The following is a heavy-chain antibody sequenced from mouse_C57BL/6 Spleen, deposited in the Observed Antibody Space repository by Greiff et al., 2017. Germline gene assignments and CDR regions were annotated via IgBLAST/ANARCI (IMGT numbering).Heavy chain of an antibody. CDR2: ISSGGSYT. J-gene: IGHJ2*01. CDR1: GFTFSSYG. D-gene: IGHD1-1*01. Sequence: DVQLVESGGDLVKPGGSLKLSCAASGFTFSSYGMSWVRQTPDKRLEWVATISSGGSYTYYPDSVKGRFTISRDNAKNTLYLQMSSLKSEDTAMYYCARHNYGSTNFDYWGQGTTLTVSS. V-gene: IGHV5-6*01. CDR3: ARHNYGSTNFDY.